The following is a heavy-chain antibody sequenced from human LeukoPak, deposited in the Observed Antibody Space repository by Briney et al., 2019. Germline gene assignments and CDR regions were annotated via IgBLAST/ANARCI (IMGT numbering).Heavy chain of an antibody. D-gene: IGHD2-2*03. CDR1: GGSISSYY. V-gene: IGHV4-59*01. Sequence: PSETLSLTCTVSGGSISSYYWSWIRQPPGKGLEWIGYIYYSGTTNYNPSLKSRVTMSVDTSKNQFSLKLSSVTTADTAVYYCARGGWIWFDPWGQGTLVTVSS. CDR2: IYYSGTT. J-gene: IGHJ5*02. CDR3: ARGGWIWFDP.